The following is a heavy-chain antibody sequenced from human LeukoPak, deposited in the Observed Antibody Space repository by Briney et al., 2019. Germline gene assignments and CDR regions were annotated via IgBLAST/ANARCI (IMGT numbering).Heavy chain of an antibody. CDR3: AKGDARWELGYIDY. J-gene: IGHJ4*02. CDR1: GFTFSSYG. CDR2: IWYDGSNK. D-gene: IGHD1-26*01. Sequence: TGGSLRLSCAASGFTFSSYGMHWVRQAPGKGLEWVAVIWYDGSNKYYADSVKGRFTISRNNSKNTLYLQMNSLRAEDTAVYYCAKGDARWELGYIDYWGQGTPVTVSS. V-gene: IGHV3-33*06.